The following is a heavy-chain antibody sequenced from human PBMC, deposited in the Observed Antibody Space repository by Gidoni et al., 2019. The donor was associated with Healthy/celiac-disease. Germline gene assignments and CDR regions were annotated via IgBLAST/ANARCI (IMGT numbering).Heavy chain of an antibody. CDR3: ARTFLWDIVATIAYYYYGMDV. D-gene: IGHD5-12*01. J-gene: IGHJ6*02. CDR1: GYTFTGYY. Sequence: QVQLVQSGAEVKKPGASVKVSCKASGYTFTGYYMHWVRQAPGQGLEWMGWINPNSGGTNYAQKFQGRVTMTRDTSISTAYMELSRLRSDDTAVYYCARTFLWDIVATIAYYYYGMDVWGQGTTVTVSS. CDR2: INPNSGGT. V-gene: IGHV1-2*02.